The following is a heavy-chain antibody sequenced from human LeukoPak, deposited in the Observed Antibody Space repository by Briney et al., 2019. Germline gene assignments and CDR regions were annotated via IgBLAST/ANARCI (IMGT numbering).Heavy chain of an antibody. D-gene: IGHD3-10*01. CDR1: GFIFSSYG. Sequence: GSLRLSCAASGFIFSSYGIHWVRQAPGKGLEWVAVVSYDGSNKYSADSVKGRFTISRDNSKNTLYPHMNSLRADDTTVFYCAKDKDPLLLLLAIDYWGQGILVTVSS. V-gene: IGHV3-30*18. J-gene: IGHJ4*02. CDR3: AKDKDPLLLLLAIDY. CDR2: VSYDGSNK.